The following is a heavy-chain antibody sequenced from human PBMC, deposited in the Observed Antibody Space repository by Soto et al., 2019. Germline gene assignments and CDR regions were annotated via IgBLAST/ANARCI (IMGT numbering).Heavy chain of an antibody. Sequence: EVQLLDSGVGLVQPGGSLRLSSAASGFTFSTYAMSWVRQAPGKGLEWVSTITGSGSSTYYADSVKGRFTISRDNSKNTLSLQMNSLRAEDTAVYYCAKDLYGDYGGVDYWGQGTLVTVSS. CDR2: ITGSGSST. CDR1: GFTFSTYA. CDR3: AKDLYGDYGGVDY. D-gene: IGHD4-17*01. V-gene: IGHV3-23*01. J-gene: IGHJ4*02.